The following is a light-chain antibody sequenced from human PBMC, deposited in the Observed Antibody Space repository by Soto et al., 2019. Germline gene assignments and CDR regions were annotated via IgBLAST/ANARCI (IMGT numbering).Light chain of an antibody. CDR3: QQSYSVPLT. Sequence: DIQMTQSPSSLSASVGDKVTITCRASQSISTFLNWYQQKPGKAPKLLIYAASSLQSGVPSRFRGSGSGTDFTLTISSLQPEDFATYFCQQSYSVPLTFGQGTKLEIK. CDR1: QSISTF. CDR2: AAS. V-gene: IGKV1-39*01. J-gene: IGKJ2*01.